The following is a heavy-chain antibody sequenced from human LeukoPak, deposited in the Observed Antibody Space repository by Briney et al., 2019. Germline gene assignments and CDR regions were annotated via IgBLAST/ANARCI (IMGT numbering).Heavy chain of an antibody. J-gene: IGHJ6*04. CDR1: GYTFTGHY. CDR3: ARDRALRYYYGSGSYGYYYGMDV. V-gene: IGHV1-2*04. D-gene: IGHD3-10*01. CDR2: INPNSGGT. Sequence: GASVKVSCKASGYTFTGHYMHWVRQAPGHGLGWMGWINPNSGGTNYAQKFQGWVTMTRDTSISTAYMELSRLRSDDTAVYYCARDRALRYYYGSGSYGYYYGMDVWGKGTTVTVSS.